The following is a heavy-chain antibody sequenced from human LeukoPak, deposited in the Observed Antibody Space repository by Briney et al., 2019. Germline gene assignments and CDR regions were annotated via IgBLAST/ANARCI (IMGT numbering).Heavy chain of an antibody. CDR1: GFTFSRYA. J-gene: IGHJ2*01. Sequence: GGSLRLSCAASGFTFSRYAMSWVRQAPGKGLGWVSVISGRGGSTLYADSMKGRFPPHRENSKNTLYVKMNSLRAEATAIYYCAKKGYYDSSGYLTPYWYFALWGRGTLVTVSS. D-gene: IGHD3-22*01. V-gene: IGHV3-23*01. CDR2: ISGRGGST. CDR3: AKKGYYDSSGYLTPYWYFAL.